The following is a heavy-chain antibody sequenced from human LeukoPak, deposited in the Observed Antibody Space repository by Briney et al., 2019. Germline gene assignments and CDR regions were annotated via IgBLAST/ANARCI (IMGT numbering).Heavy chain of an antibody. D-gene: IGHD2-15*01. CDR3: ARGRYCSADICSGGDAFDI. CDR2: IYTRGST. J-gene: IGHJ3*02. CDR1: GGSISSYY. Sequence: SETLFLTCTVSGGSISSYYWSWIRQPAGKGLEWIGRIYTRGSTNYNPSLKSRVTMSVDTSKNQFSLKLSSVTAADTAVYYCARGRYCSADICSGGDAFDIWGQGTMVSVSS. V-gene: IGHV4-4*07.